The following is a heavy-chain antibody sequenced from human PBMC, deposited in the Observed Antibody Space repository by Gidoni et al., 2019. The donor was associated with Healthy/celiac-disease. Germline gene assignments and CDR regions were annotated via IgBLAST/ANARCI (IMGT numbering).Heavy chain of an antibody. D-gene: IGHD2-15*01. Sequence: QVQLVQSGAEVKKPGSSVKVSCKASGGTFSSYAISWVRQAPGQGLEWMGRIIPILGIANYAQKFQGRVTITADKSTSTAYMELSSLRSEDTAMYYCARLGDCSGGSCYSYYFDYWGQGTLVTVSS. CDR2: IIPILGIA. J-gene: IGHJ4*02. CDR1: GGTFSSYA. V-gene: IGHV1-69*04. CDR3: ARLGDCSGGSCYSYYFDY.